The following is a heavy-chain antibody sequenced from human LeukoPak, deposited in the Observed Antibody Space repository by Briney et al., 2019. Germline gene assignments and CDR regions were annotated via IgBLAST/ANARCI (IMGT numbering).Heavy chain of an antibody. J-gene: IGHJ4*02. CDR3: ARVAGYCSSTSCRGDFDY. CDR1: GFTFSSYS. V-gene: IGHV3-21*01. Sequence: PGGSLRLSCAASGFTFSSYSMNWVRQAPGKGLEWVSSISSSSSYIYYADSVKGRFTISRDNAKNSLYLQMNSLRAEDTAVYYCARVAGYCSSTSCRGDFDYWGQGTLVTVSS. D-gene: IGHD2-2*01. CDR2: ISSSSSYI.